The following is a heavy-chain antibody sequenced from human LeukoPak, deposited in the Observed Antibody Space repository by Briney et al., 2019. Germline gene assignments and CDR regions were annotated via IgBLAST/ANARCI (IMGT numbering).Heavy chain of an antibody. CDR1: GFTFSSYA. D-gene: IGHD1-26*01. V-gene: IGHV3-23*01. CDR3: AKVPSGSYYYFDY. Sequence: GGSLRLSCAASGFTFSSYAMSWVRQAPGKGLEWVSGVSGSGSSTYYVDSVKGRFTISRDNSKNTLYLQMNSLRAEDTAVYYCAKVPSGSYYYFDYWGQGTLVTVSS. CDR2: VSGSGSST. J-gene: IGHJ4*02.